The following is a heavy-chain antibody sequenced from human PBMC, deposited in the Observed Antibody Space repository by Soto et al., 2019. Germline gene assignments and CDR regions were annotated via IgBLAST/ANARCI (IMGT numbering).Heavy chain of an antibody. CDR2: ISSSGSTI. CDR1: GFTFSDYY. V-gene: IGHV3-11*01. D-gene: IGHD3-9*01. CDR3: AKCSYYDILTGYYMDV. Sequence: PGGSLSLSCAASGFTFSDYYMSWIRQAPGKGLEWVSYISSSGSTIYYADSVKGRFTISRDNAKYSLYLHMNSLRAEDTAVYYCAKCSYYDILTGYYMDVWGKGTTVTVSS. J-gene: IGHJ6*03.